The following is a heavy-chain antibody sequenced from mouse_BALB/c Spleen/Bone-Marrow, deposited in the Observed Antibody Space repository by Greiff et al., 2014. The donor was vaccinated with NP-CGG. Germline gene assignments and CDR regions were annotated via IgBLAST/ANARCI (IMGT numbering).Heavy chain of an antibody. CDR1: GFTFSGYA. V-gene: IGHV5-9-3*01. D-gene: IGHD4-1*01. Sequence: EVQLQQSGGGLVKPGGSLKPSCAASGFTFSGYAMSWVRQTPEKRLEWVATISSGGSYTYYPDSVKGRFTISRDNAKNTLYLQMSSLRSEDTAMYYCASLTGRDYWGQGTTLTVSA. CDR3: ASLTGRDY. CDR2: ISSGGSYT. J-gene: IGHJ2*01.